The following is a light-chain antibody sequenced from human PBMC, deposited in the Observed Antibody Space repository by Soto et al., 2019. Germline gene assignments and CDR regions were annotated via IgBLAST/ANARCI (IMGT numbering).Light chain of an antibody. J-gene: IGLJ1*01. CDR1: SSNIGNNY. CDR2: DNN. Sequence: QSVLTQPPSVSAAPGQKVTISCSGSSSNIGNNYVSWYQQLPGTAPKLLIYDNNKRPSGIPDRFSGSKSGTSATLGITGLQTGDEANYYGGTWDSSLSAYASGPGTKFPVL. CDR3: GTWDSSLSAYA. V-gene: IGLV1-51*01.